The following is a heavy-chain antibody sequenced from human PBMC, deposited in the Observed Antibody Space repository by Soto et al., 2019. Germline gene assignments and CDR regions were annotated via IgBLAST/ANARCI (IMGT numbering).Heavy chain of an antibody. D-gene: IGHD6-19*01. CDR3: ARDERTVAGPLDYYYYGMDV. Sequence: QVQLQESGPGLVKPSQTLSLTCTVSGGSISSGDYYWSWIRQPPGKGLEWIGYIYYSGSTYYNPSLKSRVTISVDTSKNQFSLKLSSVTAADTAVYYCARDERTVAGPLDYYYYGMDVWGQGTTVTVSS. J-gene: IGHJ6*02. V-gene: IGHV4-30-4*01. CDR1: GGSISSGDYY. CDR2: IYYSGST.